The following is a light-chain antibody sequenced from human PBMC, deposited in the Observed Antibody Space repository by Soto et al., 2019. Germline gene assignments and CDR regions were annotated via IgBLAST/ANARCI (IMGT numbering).Light chain of an antibody. CDR3: QQYNSYPWT. CDR2: KAS. J-gene: IGKJ1*01. CDR1: QSINYW. V-gene: IGKV1-5*03. Sequence: DIQMTQSPSTLSASVGDRVTISCRASQSINYWLAWYQQKPGKAPNLLIYKASTLESGVPSRFSGSGSGTEFTLTISSLQPDDFATYYYQQYNSYPWTFGQGTKVEIK.